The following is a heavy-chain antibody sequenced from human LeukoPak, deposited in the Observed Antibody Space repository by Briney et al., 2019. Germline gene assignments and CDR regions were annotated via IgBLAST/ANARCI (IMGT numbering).Heavy chain of an antibody. D-gene: IGHD3-22*01. V-gene: IGHV4-59*12. CDR2: IFYSGTT. CDR3: TSIPYYSDDFIYFDF. CDR1: VGSIRGYY. Sequence: PSETLSLTCSVSVGSIRGYYWSWVWQPPGKGLEWIGYIFYSGTTTYSPSLKSRATLSLDTSKNQFSLNLSSVTAADTAVYYCTSIPYYSDDFIYFDFWGQGIQVTVAS. J-gene: IGHJ4*02.